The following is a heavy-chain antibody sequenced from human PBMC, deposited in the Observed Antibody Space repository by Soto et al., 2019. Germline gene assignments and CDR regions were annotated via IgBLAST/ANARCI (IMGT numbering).Heavy chain of an antibody. CDR3: ARGGVYSGYDPLDY. Sequence: QVQLVESGGGVVQSGKSLRLSCAASGFTFNTYVMHWVRQAPGKGLEWLAFVSSAGGSKYYADSVTGRFTISRDNSQNTLHLQMNSLGPEDTAVYYCARGGVYSGYDPLDYWGKGTMVTVSS. CDR1: GFTFNTYV. J-gene: IGHJ4*02. CDR2: VSSAGGSK. D-gene: IGHD5-12*01. V-gene: IGHV3-30-3*01.